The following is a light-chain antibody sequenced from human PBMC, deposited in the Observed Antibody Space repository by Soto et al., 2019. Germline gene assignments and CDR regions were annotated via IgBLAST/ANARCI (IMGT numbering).Light chain of an antibody. Sequence: QSALTQPASVSGSPGQSITVPCTGSSSDIGGYNYVSWYQQYPGKAPKLIIYDVTTRPSGVSDRFSASKSGNTASLTISGLQAEDEANYYCSAYTSNTLVLFGGGTKLTVL. CDR3: SAYTSNTLVL. J-gene: IGLJ2*01. V-gene: IGLV2-14*01. CDR2: DVT. CDR1: SSDIGGYNY.